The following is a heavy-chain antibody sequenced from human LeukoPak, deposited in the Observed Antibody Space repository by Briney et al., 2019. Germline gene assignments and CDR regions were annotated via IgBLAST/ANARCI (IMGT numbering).Heavy chain of an antibody. Sequence: RTGGSLRLSCAASGFTFSSYSMNWVRQAPGKGLEWVSYISSTSSTIYYADSVKGRFTISRDNAKNSLSLQINSLRDEDTAVYYCARDRVMAAAGNTFDYWGQGTLVTVSS. CDR2: ISSTSSTI. J-gene: IGHJ4*02. CDR1: GFTFSSYS. V-gene: IGHV3-48*02. CDR3: ARDRVMAAAGNTFDY. D-gene: IGHD6-13*01.